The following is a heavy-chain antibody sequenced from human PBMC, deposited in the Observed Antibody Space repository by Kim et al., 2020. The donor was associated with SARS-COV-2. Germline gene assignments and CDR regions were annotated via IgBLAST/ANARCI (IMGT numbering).Heavy chain of an antibody. CDR2: IDPGDSYT. J-gene: IGHJ3*02. V-gene: IGHV5-10-1*01. CDR3: ARHGRYYDSSGYPRNDAFDI. D-gene: IGHD3-22*01. Sequence: GESLKISCKGSGYSFSSYWISWVRQMPGKGLEWMGRIDPGDSYTNYSPSFQGHVTISADKSISTAYLQWSSLKASDTAMYYCARHGRYYDSSGYPRNDAFDIWGQGTMVIVSS. CDR1: GYSFSSYW.